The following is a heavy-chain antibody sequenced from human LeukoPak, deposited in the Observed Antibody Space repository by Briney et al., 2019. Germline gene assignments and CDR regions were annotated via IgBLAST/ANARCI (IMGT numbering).Heavy chain of an antibody. CDR3: ARVRGAVSVMDV. CDR2: MNPNSGNT. D-gene: IGHD3-10*01. J-gene: IGHJ6*04. Sequence: ASVKVSCKASGYTFTSYGINWVRQATGQGLEWMGWMNPNSGNTGYAQKFQGRVTITRNTSISTAYMELSSLRSEDTAVYYCARVRGAVSVMDVWGKGTTVTVSS. CDR1: GYTFTSYG. V-gene: IGHV1-8*03.